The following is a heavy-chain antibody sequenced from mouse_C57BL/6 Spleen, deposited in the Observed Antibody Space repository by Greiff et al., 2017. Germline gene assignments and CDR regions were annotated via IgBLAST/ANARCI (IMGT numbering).Heavy chain of an antibody. J-gene: IGHJ1*03. CDR1: GYTFTSYW. CDR3: ARRGYYYGSSGWYFDV. Sequence: QVQLKQPGAELVMPGASVKLSCKASGYTFTSYWMHWVKQRPGQGLEWIGEIDPSDSYTNYNQKFKGKSTLTVYKSSSTAYMQLRSLTSEESAVYYCARRGYYYGSSGWYFDVWGTGTTVTVSS. CDR2: IDPSDSYT. D-gene: IGHD1-1*01. V-gene: IGHV1-69*01.